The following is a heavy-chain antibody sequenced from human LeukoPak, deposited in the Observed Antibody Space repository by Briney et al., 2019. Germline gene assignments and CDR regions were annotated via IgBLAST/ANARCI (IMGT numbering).Heavy chain of an antibody. J-gene: IGHJ3*01. D-gene: IGHD3-22*01. CDR1: GPSLSGHY. Sequence: SETLSLTCPLSGPSLSGHYWSSIRQPPGKRLEWIGYVFYTGRTKYHPSLQSRVTISIDTSKSQFSLNLTSVTSADTAVYSCARLLDNDISDDPVTFDPWGQGTTVIVSS. CDR2: VFYTGRT. V-gene: IGHV4-59*11. CDR3: ARLLDNDISDDPVTFDP.